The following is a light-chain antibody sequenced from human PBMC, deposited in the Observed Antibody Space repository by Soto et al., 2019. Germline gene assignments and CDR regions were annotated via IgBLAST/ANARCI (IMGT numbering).Light chain of an antibody. Sequence: DIVLTQSPGTLSLSPGERATLSCRASQSVTSTYLAWFQHKPGQAPRLLIYGTSNRATGIPDRFSGSGSGTDFTLTISRLEPEDFAVYYCQHSGSSLFTFGHGTRLEIK. J-gene: IGKJ5*01. CDR1: QSVTSTY. CDR3: QHSGSSLFT. V-gene: IGKV3-20*01. CDR2: GTS.